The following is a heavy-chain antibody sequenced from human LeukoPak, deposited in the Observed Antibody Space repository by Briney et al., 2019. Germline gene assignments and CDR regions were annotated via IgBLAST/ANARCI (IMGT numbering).Heavy chain of an antibody. V-gene: IGHV4-39*07. D-gene: IGHD3-10*01. Sequence: SETLSLACTVSGGSISNTYYWGWIRQSPGKGLEWIGSIFHSGNTYYNPSLKSRVTMSVDTSKNQFSLKLRSVTAADTAVYYCARDGVFGTFDPWGQGTLVTVSS. CDR1: GGSISNTYY. J-gene: IGHJ5*02. CDR3: ARDGVFGTFDP. CDR2: IFHSGNT.